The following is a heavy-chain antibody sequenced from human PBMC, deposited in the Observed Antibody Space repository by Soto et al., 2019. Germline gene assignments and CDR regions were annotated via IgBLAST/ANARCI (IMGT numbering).Heavy chain of an antibody. J-gene: IGHJ4*02. D-gene: IGHD5-18*01. CDR2: ISGSGGGT. Sequence: EVQLLDSGGGLVQPGGSLRHSCAASGFTFSSYAMSWVRQAPGKGLEWVSGISGSGGGTYYADSVKGRLTISRDNSKNTLYLQMNSLRAEDTAVYYCAKDGYSYRYPSYFDYWGQGTLVTVSS. CDR1: GFTFSSYA. V-gene: IGHV3-23*01. CDR3: AKDGYSYRYPSYFDY.